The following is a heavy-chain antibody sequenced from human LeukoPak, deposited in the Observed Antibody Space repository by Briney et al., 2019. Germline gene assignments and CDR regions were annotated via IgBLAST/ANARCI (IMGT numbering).Heavy chain of an antibody. CDR3: ARDSAAAGTDYFDY. CDR1: GGSISSYY. D-gene: IGHD6-13*01. CDR2: IYTSGST. J-gene: IGHJ4*02. Sequence: SETLSLTCTVSGGSISSYYWSWIRQPAGKGLEWIGRIYTSGSTNYNPSLKSRVTMSVDTSKNQFSLKLSSVTAADTAVYYCARDSAAAGTDYFDYWGQGTLVTVSS. V-gene: IGHV4-4*07.